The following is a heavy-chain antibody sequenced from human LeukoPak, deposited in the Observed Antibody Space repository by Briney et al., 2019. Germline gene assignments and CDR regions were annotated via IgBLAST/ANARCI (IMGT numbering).Heavy chain of an antibody. CDR1: GFTFSSYS. CDR3: ARGRYSSSWYADY. V-gene: IGHV3-21*01. Sequence: GGSLRLSCAASGFTFSSYSMNWVRQAPGKGLEWVSSISSSSSYIYSADSVKGRFTISRDNAKNSLYLQMNSLRAEDTAVYYCARGRYSSSWYADYWGQGTLVTVSS. J-gene: IGHJ4*02. D-gene: IGHD6-13*01. CDR2: ISSSSSYI.